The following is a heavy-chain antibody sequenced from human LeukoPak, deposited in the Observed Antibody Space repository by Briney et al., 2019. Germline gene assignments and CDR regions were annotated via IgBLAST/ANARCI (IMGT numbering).Heavy chain of an antibody. Sequence: GGSLRLSCAAPGFTFSSYGMHWVRQAPGKGLEWVAVIWYDGSNKYYADSVKGRFTISRDNSKNTLYLQMNSLRAEDTAVYYCAKSPVYSSGWYLDYWGQGTLVTVSS. D-gene: IGHD6-19*01. CDR1: GFTFSSYG. CDR3: AKSPVYSSGWYLDY. V-gene: IGHV3-33*06. J-gene: IGHJ4*02. CDR2: IWYDGSNK.